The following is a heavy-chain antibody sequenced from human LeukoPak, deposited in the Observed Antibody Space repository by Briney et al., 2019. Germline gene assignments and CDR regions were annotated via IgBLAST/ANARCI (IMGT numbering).Heavy chain of an antibody. D-gene: IGHD2-21*02. Sequence: ASVKVSCKASGYTSTGYYMHWVRQAPGQGLEWMGWINPNSGGTNYAQKFQGRVTMTRDTSISTAYMELSRLRSDDTAVYYCARLPLAYCGGDCYSKEDYWGQGTLVTVSS. V-gene: IGHV1-2*02. CDR3: ARLPLAYCGGDCYSKEDY. CDR1: GYTSTGYY. J-gene: IGHJ4*02. CDR2: INPNSGGT.